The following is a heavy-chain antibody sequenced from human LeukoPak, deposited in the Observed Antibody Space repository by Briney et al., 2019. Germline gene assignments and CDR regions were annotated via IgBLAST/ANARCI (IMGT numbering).Heavy chain of an antibody. V-gene: IGHV3-23*01. Sequence: PGGSLRLSCAASGFTFSSYAMSWVRQAPGKGLEWVSGISVSYGTPYYADSVKGRFTISRDNSKNTLFMEMTSLRVEDTAVYYCAKPGLYWYDSSAYFDSWGQGTLVTVSS. CDR3: AKPGLYWYDSSAYFDS. D-gene: IGHD3-22*01. CDR1: GFTFSSYA. CDR2: ISVSYGTP. J-gene: IGHJ4*02.